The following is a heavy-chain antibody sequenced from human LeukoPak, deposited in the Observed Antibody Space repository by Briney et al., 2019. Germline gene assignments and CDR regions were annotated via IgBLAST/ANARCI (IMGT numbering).Heavy chain of an antibody. V-gene: IGHV4-34*01. CDR3: ARAPIVVVVSSWFDP. CDR2: INHSGST. CDR1: GGSFSGYY. Sequence: KPSETLSLTCAVYGGSFSGYYWSWIRQPPGKGLEWIGEINHSGSTNYNPSLKSRVTISVDTSKNQFSLKLSSVTAADTAVYYCARAPIVVVVSSWFDPWGQGTLVTVSS. D-gene: IGHD2-15*01. J-gene: IGHJ5*02.